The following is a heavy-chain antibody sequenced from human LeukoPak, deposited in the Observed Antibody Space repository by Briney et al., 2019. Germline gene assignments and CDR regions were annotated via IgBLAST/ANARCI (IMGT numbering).Heavy chain of an antibody. J-gene: IGHJ5*02. D-gene: IGHD7-27*01. CDR1: GASISGTTHY. V-gene: IGHV4-39*01. Sequence: SETLSLTCTVSGASISGTTHYWGWIRQPPGKGLEWIGSVYHSGSTYYSPSLKRRATISVDTSKNQFSLKLSSVTAADTAVYYCAKQDWGSGWFDPWGQGTLVTVSS. CDR2: VYHSGST. CDR3: AKQDWGSGWFDP.